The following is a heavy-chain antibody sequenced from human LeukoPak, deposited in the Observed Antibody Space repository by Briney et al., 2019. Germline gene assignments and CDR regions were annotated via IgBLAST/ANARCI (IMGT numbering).Heavy chain of an antibody. CDR3: ARGGCGGDCYYYYMDV. CDR1: GGSISSYY. V-gene: IGHV4-59*01. J-gene: IGHJ6*03. Sequence: PSETLSLTCTVSGGSISSYYRSWIRQPPGKGLEWIGYIYYSGTTNYNPSLKSRVTMSVDTSKNQFSLKLTSVTAADTAVYYCARGGCGGDCYYYYMDVWGKGTTVTVSS. CDR2: IYYSGTT. D-gene: IGHD2-21*01.